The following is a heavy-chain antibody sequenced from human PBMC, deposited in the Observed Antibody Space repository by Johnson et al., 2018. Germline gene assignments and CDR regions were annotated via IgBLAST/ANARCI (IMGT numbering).Heavy chain of an antibody. Sequence: VQLVESGGGVVQPGRSLRLSCAASGFTFSSYGMHWVRQAPGKGLDWVAIISYDGSNKYYADSVKGRFTISRDNSKNPLYLQMNSVRTEDTAVYYCATQHIVVVPAAIEVIWGQGTMVTVSS. J-gene: IGHJ3*02. CDR3: ATQHIVVVPAAIEVI. D-gene: IGHD2-2*01. CDR1: GFTFSSYG. V-gene: IGHV3-30*03. CDR2: ISYDGSNK.